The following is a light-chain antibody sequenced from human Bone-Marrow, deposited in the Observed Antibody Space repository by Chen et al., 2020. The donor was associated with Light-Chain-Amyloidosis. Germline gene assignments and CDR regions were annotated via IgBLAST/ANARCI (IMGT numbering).Light chain of an antibody. Sequence: NFMLTQPHSVSESPGKTVIISCTRSSGSIATNYVQLYQQRPGSFPTTVIYEDDQRPSGVPDRFSGSSDRSSNSASLTISGLKTEDEADYYCQSYQGSSQGVFGGGTKLTVL. CDR2: EDD. CDR1: SGSIATNY. CDR3: QSYQGSSQGV. J-gene: IGLJ3*02. V-gene: IGLV6-57*01.